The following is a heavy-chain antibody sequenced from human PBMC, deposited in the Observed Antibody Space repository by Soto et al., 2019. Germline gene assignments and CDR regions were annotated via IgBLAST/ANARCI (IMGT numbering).Heavy chain of an antibody. Sequence: QLQLQESGPGLVKPSETLSLTCTVSGGSISSSSYYWGWIRQPPGKGLEWIGSIYYSGSTYYNPSLKSRVTISVDTSKNQFSLRLSSVTAADTAVYYCARRAPHSSIAARPDHYYYYYGMDVWGQGTTVTVSS. CDR2: IYYSGST. J-gene: IGHJ6*02. CDR1: GGSISSSSYY. V-gene: IGHV4-39*01. D-gene: IGHD6-6*01. CDR3: ARRAPHSSIAARPDHYYYYYGMDV.